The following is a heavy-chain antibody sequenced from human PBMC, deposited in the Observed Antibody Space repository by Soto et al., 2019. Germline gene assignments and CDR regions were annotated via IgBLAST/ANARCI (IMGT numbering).Heavy chain of an antibody. Sequence: QVQLQESGPGLVKPSETLSLTCTVSGDSISRYYWSWIRLSPGQGLEWIGYIYYSGETNYNPSVKSRDTISVDRTKNQCSLKLSSVTAADTAVYYCARDQGGGFLKGSGMDVWGQGTTVTVSS. V-gene: IGHV4-59*01. CDR1: GDSISRYY. D-gene: IGHD3-10*01. J-gene: IGHJ6*02. CDR3: ARDQGGGFLKGSGMDV. CDR2: IYYSGET.